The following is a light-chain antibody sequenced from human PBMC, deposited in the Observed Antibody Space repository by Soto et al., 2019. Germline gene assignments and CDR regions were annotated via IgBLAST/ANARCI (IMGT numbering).Light chain of an antibody. Sequence: QSVLTQPASVSGSPGQSITISCTGASSDVGGYNSVSWYQQHPGKAPTLMIYEVNNRPSGVSNRFSGSKSGNTASLTISGLQAEDEADYYCNSYTSGSTDVFGTGTKVTVL. J-gene: IGLJ1*01. CDR1: SSDVGGYNS. CDR2: EVN. CDR3: NSYTSGSTDV. V-gene: IGLV2-14*01.